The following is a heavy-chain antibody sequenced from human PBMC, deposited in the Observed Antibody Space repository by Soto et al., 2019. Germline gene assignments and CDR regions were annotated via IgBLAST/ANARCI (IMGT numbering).Heavy chain of an antibody. CDR2: ISRSSRNI. Sequence: EVQLVESGGGLVKPGGSLTLSCAASGFTFSNYTMNWVRQAPGKGLEWVSSISRSSRNIYYADSVKGRFTISRDNAKNALYLHMNSLRAGDTAIYYCARDTVTSLTPYQGFYYYGMDVWGQGTTVTVSS. CDR1: GFTFSNYT. V-gene: IGHV3-21*01. CDR3: ARDTVTSLTPYQGFYYYGMDV. D-gene: IGHD2-2*01. J-gene: IGHJ6*02.